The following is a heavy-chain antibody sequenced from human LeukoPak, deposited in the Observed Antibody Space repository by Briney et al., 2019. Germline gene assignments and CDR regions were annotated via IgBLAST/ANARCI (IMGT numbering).Heavy chain of an antibody. CDR2: ISSSSSYI. V-gene: IGHV3-21*01. J-gene: IGHJ4*02. CDR1: GFTFSSYS. Sequence: GGSLRLSCAASGFTFSSYSMNWVRQAPGKGLEWVSSISSSSSYIYYADSVKGRFTISRDNAKNSLYLQMNSLRAEDTAAYYCVSDYYGSEGYFDYWGQGTLVTVSS. CDR3: VSDYYGSEGYFDY. D-gene: IGHD3-10*01.